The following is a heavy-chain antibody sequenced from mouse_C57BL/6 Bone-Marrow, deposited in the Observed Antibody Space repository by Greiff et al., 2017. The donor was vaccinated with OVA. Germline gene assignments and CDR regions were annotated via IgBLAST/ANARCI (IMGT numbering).Heavy chain of an antibody. D-gene: IGHD2-3*01. CDR2: ISSGSSTI. V-gene: IGHV5-17*01. Sequence: EVKLMESGGGLVKPGGSLKLSCAASGFTFSDYGMHWVRQAPEKGLEWVAYISSGSSTIYYADTVKGRFTISRDNAKNTLFLQMTSLRSEDTAMYYCAKGVDGYYSFAYWGQGTLVTVSA. CDR3: AKGVDGYYSFAY. J-gene: IGHJ3*01. CDR1: GFTFSDYG.